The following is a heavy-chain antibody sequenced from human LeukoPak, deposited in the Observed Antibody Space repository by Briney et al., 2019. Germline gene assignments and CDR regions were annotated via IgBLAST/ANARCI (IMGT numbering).Heavy chain of an antibody. CDR2: ISGSGGST. V-gene: IGHV3-23*01. Sequence: GGSLRLSCAASGFTFSSYGMSWVRQAPGKGLEWVSAISGSGGSTYYADSVKGRFTISRDNSKNTLYLQMNSLRPEDTAVYYCARGSGSSQNYYKYSYMDVWGKGTMVTISS. D-gene: IGHD1-26*01. CDR3: ARGSGSSQNYYKYSYMDV. J-gene: IGHJ6*03. CDR1: GFTFSSYG.